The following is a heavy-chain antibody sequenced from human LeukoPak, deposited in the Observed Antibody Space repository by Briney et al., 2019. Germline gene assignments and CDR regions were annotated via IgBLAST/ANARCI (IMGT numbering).Heavy chain of an antibody. CDR3: ARDWDGATGTTRGLGDDY. CDR2: INHSGST. V-gene: IGHV4-34*01. Sequence: PSETLSLTCAVYGGSFSGYYWSWIRQPPGKGLEWIGEINHSGSTNYNPSLKSRVTISVDTSKNQFSLKLSSVTAADTAVYYCARDWDGATGTTRGLGDDYWGQGTLVTVSS. J-gene: IGHJ4*02. CDR1: GGSFSGYY. D-gene: IGHD1-1*01.